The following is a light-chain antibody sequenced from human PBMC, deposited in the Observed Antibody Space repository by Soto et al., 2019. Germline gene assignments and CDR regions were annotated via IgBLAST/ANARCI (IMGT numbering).Light chain of an antibody. CDR3: QSWGSGITVV. CDR2: EGS. J-gene: IGLJ2*01. Sequence: QSALTQPASVSGSPGQSITISCTGASGDVGSYNFVSWYQHHPGKAPKLMIYEGSKRPSGVSNRFSGSKSGNTASLTISGLQSEDEAEYYCQSWGSGITVVFGGGTKLTVL. V-gene: IGLV2-23*01. CDR1: SGDVGSYNF.